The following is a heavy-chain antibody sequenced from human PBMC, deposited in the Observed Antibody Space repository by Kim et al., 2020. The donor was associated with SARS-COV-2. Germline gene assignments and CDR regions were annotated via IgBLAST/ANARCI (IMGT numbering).Heavy chain of an antibody. CDR3: ARHRLDIVAYFDY. CDR2: IYYSGST. Sequence: SETLSLTCTVSGGSISSYYWSWIRQPPGKGLEWIGYIYYSGSTNYNASLKSRVTISVDTSKNQFSLKLSSVTAADTAVYYCARHRLDIVAYFDYWGQGTLVTVSS. D-gene: IGHD5-12*01. CDR1: GGSISSYY. J-gene: IGHJ4*02. V-gene: IGHV4-59*08.